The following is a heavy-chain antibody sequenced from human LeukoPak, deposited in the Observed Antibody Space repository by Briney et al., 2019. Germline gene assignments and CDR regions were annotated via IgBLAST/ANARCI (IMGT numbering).Heavy chain of an antibody. V-gene: IGHV3-48*01. CDR2: ISSSSSTI. D-gene: IGHD3-10*01. CDR3: ARDKVGPYYYYGMDV. CDR1: GFTFSSYA. J-gene: IGHJ6*02. Sequence: GGSLRLSCAASGFTFSSYAMSWVRQAPGKGLEWVSYISSSSSTIYYADSVKGRFTISRDNAKNSLYLQMNSLRAEDTAVYYCARDKVGPYYYYGMDVWGQGTTVTVSS.